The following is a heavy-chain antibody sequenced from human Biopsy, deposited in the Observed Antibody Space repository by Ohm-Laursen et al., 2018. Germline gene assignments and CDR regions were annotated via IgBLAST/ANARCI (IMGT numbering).Heavy chain of an antibody. CDR1: GGSVSSNVAY. CDR2: IFYSGIT. J-gene: IGHJ5*02. CDR3: ARHPTGFWFDP. Sequence: PSQTLSLTCTVSGGSVSSNVAYWAWIRQPPGKGLESIGSIFYSGITYYNPSLQSRVTMSVDTSKNHFSLNLTSVTAADTAVYYCARHPTGFWFDPWGQGTLVIVSS. V-gene: IGHV4-39*01.